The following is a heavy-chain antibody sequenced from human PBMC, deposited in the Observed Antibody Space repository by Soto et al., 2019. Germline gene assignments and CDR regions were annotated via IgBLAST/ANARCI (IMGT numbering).Heavy chain of an antibody. V-gene: IGHV1-69*02. Sequence: QVQLVQSGAEVKKPGSSVKVSCKASGGTFSSYTISWVRQAPGQGLEWMGRIIPIFGIANYEQKCQGRVTITADKSTRPAYMELSHVRSEDTAVYYCAPTYYYGAGRSCEKTPWGQGTLVTVSS. J-gene: IGHJ5*02. D-gene: IGHD3-10*01. CDR3: APTYYYGAGRSCEKTP. CDR1: GGTFSSYT. CDR2: IIPIFGIA.